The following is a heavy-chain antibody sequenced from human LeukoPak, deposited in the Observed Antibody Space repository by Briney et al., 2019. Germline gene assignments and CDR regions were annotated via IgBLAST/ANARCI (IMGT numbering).Heavy chain of an antibody. V-gene: IGHV4-59*01. CDR3: ARYEAGCSPLGS. Sequence: PSETLSPTCTVSGGSNNNFYWSCIRQPPGKGLDWIGYLHYSGSTSYNPSLKSRVTISVDTSKNQYSLKLSSVTAAGTAVYYCARYEAGCSPLGSCGQGTLVTVSS. J-gene: IGHJ4*02. CDR2: LHYSGST. D-gene: IGHD2-15*01. CDR1: GGSNNNFY.